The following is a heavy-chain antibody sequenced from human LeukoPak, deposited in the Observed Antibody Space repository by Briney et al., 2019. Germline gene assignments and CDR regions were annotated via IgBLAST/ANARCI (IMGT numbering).Heavy chain of an antibody. CDR3: ARDNSVGDNAWWFDP. CDR1: GYTFTSYY. D-gene: IGHD1-26*01. Sequence: ASVKVSCKASGYTFTSYYLHWVRQAPGQGLEWMGLINPTGGSTGYAQKFQGRVTMTRDMSTSTDYMELSSLRSEDTAIYYCARDNSVGDNAWWFDPWGQGTLVTVSS. J-gene: IGHJ5*02. CDR2: INPTGGST. V-gene: IGHV1-46*01.